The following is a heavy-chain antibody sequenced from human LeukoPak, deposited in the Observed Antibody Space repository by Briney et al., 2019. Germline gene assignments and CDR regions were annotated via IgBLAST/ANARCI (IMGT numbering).Heavy chain of an antibody. CDR3: ARDLTTVTTGYYYYYGMDV. J-gene: IGHJ6*02. Sequence: ASVKVSCKASGGTFSSYAISWVRQAPGQGLEWMGWINTNTGNPTYAQGFTGRFVFSLDTSVSTAYLQISSLKAEDTAVYYCARDLTTVTTGYYYYYGMDVWGQGTTVTVSS. CDR2: INTNTGNP. V-gene: IGHV7-4-1*02. CDR1: GGTFSSYA. D-gene: IGHD4-17*01.